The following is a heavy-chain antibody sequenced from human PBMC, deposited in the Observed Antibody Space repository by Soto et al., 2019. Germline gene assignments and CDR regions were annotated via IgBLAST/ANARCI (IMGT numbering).Heavy chain of an antibody. CDR2: IIPIFGTA. CDR1: GGTFSSYA. D-gene: IGHD3-10*01. V-gene: IGHV1-69*13. J-gene: IGHJ4*02. CDR3: AREGYYGSGRFDY. Sequence: GASVKVSCKASGGTFSSYAISWVRQAPGQGLEWMGGIIPIFGTANYAQKFQGRVTITADESTSTAYMELSSLRSEDTAVYYCAREGYYGSGRFDYWGQGTLVTVSS.